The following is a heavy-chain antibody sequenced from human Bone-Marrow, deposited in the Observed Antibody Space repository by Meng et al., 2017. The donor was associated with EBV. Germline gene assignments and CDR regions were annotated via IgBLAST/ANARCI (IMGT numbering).Heavy chain of an antibody. CDR2: IYHSGST. J-gene: IGHJ4*02. CDR3: AKRTTAYLFDY. Sequence: VHLEGSGAGRVDPSGSLSPTRAVAGGPISRSNWWSWVRQPPGKGLEWIGEIYHSGSTNYNPSLKSRVTISVDKSKNQFSLKLSSVTAADTAVYYCAKRTTAYLFDYWGQGTLVTVSS. CDR1: GGPISRSNW. V-gene: IGHV4-4*02. D-gene: IGHD4-17*01.